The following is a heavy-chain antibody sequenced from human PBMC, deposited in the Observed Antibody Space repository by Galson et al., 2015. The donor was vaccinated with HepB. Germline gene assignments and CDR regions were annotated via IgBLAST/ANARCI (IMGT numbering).Heavy chain of an antibody. CDR2: IYSGGST. Sequence: FSSYAMSWVRQAPGKGLEWVSVIYSGGSTYYADSVKGRFTISRDNSKNTLYLQMNSLRAEDTAVYYCARDRIAAAGTEELYYYGMDVWGQGTTVTVSS. V-gene: IGHV3-66*01. CDR3: ARDRIAAAGTEELYYYGMDV. CDR1: FSSYA. J-gene: IGHJ6*02. D-gene: IGHD6-13*01.